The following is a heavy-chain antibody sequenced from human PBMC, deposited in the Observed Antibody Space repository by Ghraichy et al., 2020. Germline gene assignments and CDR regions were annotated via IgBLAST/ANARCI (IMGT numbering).Heavy chain of an antibody. V-gene: IGHV3-23*01. D-gene: IGHD1-1*01. Sequence: GGSLRLSCAASGFTFSTCAMSWVRQAPGKGLEWVSGIIGSGNTTYYADSVKGRFTISRDNSKNALSLQMNSLRAEDTAVYYCAKDLRFQLKPNSYAFDIWGQGTMVTVSS. CDR2: IIGSGNTT. J-gene: IGHJ3*02. CDR1: GFTFSTCA. CDR3: AKDLRFQLKPNSYAFDI.